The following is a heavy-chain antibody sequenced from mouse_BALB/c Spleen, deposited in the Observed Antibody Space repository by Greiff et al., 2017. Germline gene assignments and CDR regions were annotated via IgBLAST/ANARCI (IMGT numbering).Heavy chain of an antibody. Sequence: VQLQQSGPGLVQPSQSLSITCTVSGFSLTSYGVHWVRQSPGKGLEWLGVIWSGGSTDYNAAFISRLSISKDNSKSQVFFKMNSLQANDTAIYYCARNWGITTGYAMDYWGQGTSVTVSS. V-gene: IGHV2-2*02. CDR3: ARNWGITTGYAMDY. D-gene: IGHD2-4*01. CDR1: GFSLTSYG. CDR2: IWSGGST. J-gene: IGHJ4*01.